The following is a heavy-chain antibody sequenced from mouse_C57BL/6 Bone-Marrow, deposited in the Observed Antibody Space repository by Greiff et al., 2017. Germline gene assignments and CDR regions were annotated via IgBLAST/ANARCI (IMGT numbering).Heavy chain of an antibody. CDR1: GFSLTSYA. CDR3: ARNGGYSCDY. V-gene: IGHV2-9-1*01. Sequence: VKLVESGPGLVAPSQRLSITCNVSGFSLTSYAISWVRQPPGKGLEWLGVIWTGGGTNYNSALKSRLRISNDNAKSQVFLKMNSLQADDTARYYCARNGGYSCDYWGQGTTLTVSS. CDR2: IWTGGGT. J-gene: IGHJ2*01.